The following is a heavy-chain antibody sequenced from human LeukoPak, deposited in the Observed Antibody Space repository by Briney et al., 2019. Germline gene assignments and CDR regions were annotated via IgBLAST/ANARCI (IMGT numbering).Heavy chain of an antibody. Sequence: GGSLRLSCTASGFTFGDYVMSWFRQAPGKGLEWVTFIQYDGSNKYYADSVKGRFTISRDNSKNTVYLQVNSLRTEDTAVYYCARSLTMVRAYDYWGQGTLVTVSS. V-gene: IGHV3-30*04. CDR1: GFTFGDYV. CDR3: ARSLTMVRAYDY. D-gene: IGHD3-10*01. CDR2: IQYDGSNK. J-gene: IGHJ4*02.